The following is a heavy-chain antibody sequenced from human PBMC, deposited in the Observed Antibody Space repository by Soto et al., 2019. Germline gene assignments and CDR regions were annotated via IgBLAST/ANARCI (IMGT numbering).Heavy chain of an antibody. CDR1: GYTFTGYY. Sequence: GASVKVSCKASGYTFTGYYMHWVRQAPGQGLEWMGWINPNSGGTNYAQKFQGWVTMTRDTSISTAYMELSRLRSDDTAVYYCARGRIVGATTTRFDYWGQGTLVTVSS. CDR3: ARGRIVGATTTRFDY. D-gene: IGHD1-26*01. J-gene: IGHJ4*02. CDR2: INPNSGGT. V-gene: IGHV1-2*04.